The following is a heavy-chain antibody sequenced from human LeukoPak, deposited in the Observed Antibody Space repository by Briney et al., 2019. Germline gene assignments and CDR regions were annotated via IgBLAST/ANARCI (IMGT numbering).Heavy chain of an antibody. CDR2: VYYTGST. Sequence: SETLSLTCTVSGASIYTSSSYWGWIRQPPGKGLEWIASVYYTGSTYYSPSLKSRATVSVDTSKNQFSLELNFVTAADTAVYYCTTSRTNDCSSPSCYTDYWGQGTLVTVSS. J-gene: IGHJ4*02. D-gene: IGHD2-2*02. CDR1: GASIYTSSSY. V-gene: IGHV4-39*01. CDR3: TTSRTNDCSSPSCYTDY.